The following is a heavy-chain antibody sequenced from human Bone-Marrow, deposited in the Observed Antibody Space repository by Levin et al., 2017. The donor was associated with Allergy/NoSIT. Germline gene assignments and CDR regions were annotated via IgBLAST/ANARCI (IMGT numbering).Heavy chain of an antibody. CDR3: ARGGYYGSGSYSFRGMVAHAFDI. J-gene: IGHJ3*02. V-gene: IGHV4-39*01. CDR1: GGSISSSSYY. Sequence: PSETLSLTCTVSGGSISSSSYYWGWIRQPPGKGLEWIGSIYYSGSTYYNPSLKSRVTISVDTSKNQFSLKLSSVTAADTAVYYCARGGYYGSGSYSFRGMVAHAFDIWGQGTMVTVSS. CDR2: IYYSGST. D-gene: IGHD3-10*01.